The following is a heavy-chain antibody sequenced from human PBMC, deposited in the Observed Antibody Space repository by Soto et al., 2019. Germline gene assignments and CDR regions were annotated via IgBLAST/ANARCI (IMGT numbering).Heavy chain of an antibody. D-gene: IGHD2-15*01. CDR2: IKSNTDGGAI. V-gene: IGHV3-15*01. J-gene: IGHJ4*02. Sequence: EVQLVESGGGLVRPGGSLRLSCAGSGFTFNKAWMNWVRQAPGKGLEWVGRIKSNTDGGAIDYAAPVKGRFTISRDDSKNIIYLQMNSLNTEDTAVYYCTTLTVVDVHSDYWGQGNLVVVSS. CDR1: GFTFNKAW. CDR3: TTLTVVDVHSDY.